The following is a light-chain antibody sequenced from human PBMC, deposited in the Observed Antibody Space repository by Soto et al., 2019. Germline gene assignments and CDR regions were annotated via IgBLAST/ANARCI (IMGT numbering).Light chain of an antibody. V-gene: IGLV2-8*01. J-gene: IGLJ1*01. CDR2: EVT. Sequence: QSALTQPPSASGAPGQSVAISCTGTSSDIGGYNFVSWYQQHPGKAPKLMIYEVTKRPSGVPDRFSGSKSGNTATLIVSGLQAEDEADYHCSSHGGSNNPVVFGTGTKVTVL. CDR1: SSDIGGYNF. CDR3: SSHGGSNNPVV.